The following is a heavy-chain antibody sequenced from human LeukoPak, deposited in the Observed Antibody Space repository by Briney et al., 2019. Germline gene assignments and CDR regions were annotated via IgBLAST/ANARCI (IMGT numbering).Heavy chain of an antibody. CDR3: AREAVTTVNWFDP. CDR2: ISYDGSSK. V-gene: IGHV3-30-3*01. D-gene: IGHD4-11*01. Sequence: PGRSLRPSCAASGFTSSSYAMHWVRQAPGQGLEWVAVISYDGSSKYYADSVKGRFTISRDNSKNTLYLQMSSLRAEDTAVYYCAREAVTTVNWFDPWGQGTLVTVSS. CDR1: GFTSSSYA. J-gene: IGHJ5*02.